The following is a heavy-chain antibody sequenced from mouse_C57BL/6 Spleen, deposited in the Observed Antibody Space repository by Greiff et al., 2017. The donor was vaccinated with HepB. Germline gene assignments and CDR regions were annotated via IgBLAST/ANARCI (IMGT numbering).Heavy chain of an antibody. CDR1: GYTFTSYW. J-gene: IGHJ3*01. D-gene: IGHD1-1*01. V-gene: IGHV1-52*01. Sequence: VQLQQPGAELVRPGSSVKLSCKASGYTFTSYWMHWVKQRPIQGLEWIGNIDPSDSETHYNQKFKDKATLTVDKSSSTAYMQLSSLTSEDSAVYSCARNYGSSYNFAYWGQGTLVTVSA. CDR2: IDPSDSET. CDR3: ARNYGSSYNFAY.